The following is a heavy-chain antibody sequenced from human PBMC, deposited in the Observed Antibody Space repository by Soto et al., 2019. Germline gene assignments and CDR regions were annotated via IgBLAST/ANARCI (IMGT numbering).Heavy chain of an antibody. CDR3: ARDIRQLVMLY. V-gene: IGHV1-18*01. J-gene: IGHJ4*02. D-gene: IGHD6-13*01. CDR1: GYPFTSYG. CDR2: ISAYNGNT. Sequence: GSVKVSCKAFGYPFTSYGISCVRRAPGQGLEWMGWISAYNGNTNYAQKPQGRVTMTTDTSTSTAYMELRSLRSDDTAVYYCARDIRQLVMLYWGQGTRVTVS.